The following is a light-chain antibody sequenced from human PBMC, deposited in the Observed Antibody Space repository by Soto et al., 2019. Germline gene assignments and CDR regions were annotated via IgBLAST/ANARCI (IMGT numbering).Light chain of an antibody. V-gene: IGKV3-20*01. CDR3: QQFDDSVT. CDR2: GAS. Sequence: SCRANHSVSRTYLAWYQQKPGQAPRLLMYGASDRATGTPGRFSGSGSGTDFTLTISGLEPEDSAVYYCQQFDDSVTFGQGTRLEIK. J-gene: IGKJ5*01. CDR1: HSVSRTY.